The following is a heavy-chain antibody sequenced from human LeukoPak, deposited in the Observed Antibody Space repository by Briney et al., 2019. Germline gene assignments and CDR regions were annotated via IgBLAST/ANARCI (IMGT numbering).Heavy chain of an antibody. D-gene: IGHD3-3*01. CDR2: IYYSGST. V-gene: IGHV4-31*03. Sequence: SETLSLTCTVSGGSISSGGYYWSWIRQHPGKGLEWIGYIYYSGSTYYNPSLKSRVTISVDTSKNQFSLKLSSVTAADTAVYYCARFWSGYYTWFDPWGQGTLVTVFS. CDR3: ARFWSGYYTWFDP. J-gene: IGHJ5*02. CDR1: GGSISSGGYY.